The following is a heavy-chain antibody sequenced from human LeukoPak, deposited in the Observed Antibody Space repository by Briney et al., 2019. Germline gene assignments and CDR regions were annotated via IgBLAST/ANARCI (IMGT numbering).Heavy chain of an antibody. CDR1: VGTFSSYA. D-gene: IGHD3-10*01. Sequence: GASVKVSCKPSVGTFSSYAISWVRQAPGQGLEWMGGIIPIFGKANYAQKSQGRVTITADDSPSTAYMELSSLRSEDTAVYYCAREPPMVRGFFDYWGQGTLVTVSS. V-gene: IGHV1-69*13. J-gene: IGHJ4*02. CDR3: AREPPMVRGFFDY. CDR2: IIPIFGKA.